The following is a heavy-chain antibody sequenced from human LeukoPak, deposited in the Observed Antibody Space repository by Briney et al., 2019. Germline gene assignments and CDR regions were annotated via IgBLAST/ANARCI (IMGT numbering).Heavy chain of an antibody. D-gene: IGHD3-16*01. V-gene: IGHV4-34*01. CDR1: GGSFSGYY. J-gene: IGHJ6*03. Sequence: SETLSLTCAVYGGSFSGYYWSWIRQPPGKGLEWIGEINHSGSTNYNPSLKSRVTISVDTSKNQFSLKLSSVTAADTAVYYCARDAQVRHGVWYYYYYMDVWGKGTTVTVSS. CDR3: ARDAQVRHGVWYYYYYMDV. CDR2: INHSGST.